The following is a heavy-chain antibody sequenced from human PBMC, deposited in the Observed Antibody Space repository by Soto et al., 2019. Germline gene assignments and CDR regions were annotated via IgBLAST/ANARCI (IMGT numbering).Heavy chain of an antibody. CDR1: GFIFDDYA. CDR2: ISWNSGSI. Sequence: GGSLRLSCAASGFIFDDYAMHWVRQAPGKGLEWVSGISWNSGSIGYADSVKGRFTISRDNAKNSLYLQMNSLRPEDTALYYCAKDMHPSQYYYMDVWGKGTTVTISS. J-gene: IGHJ6*03. V-gene: IGHV3-9*01. CDR3: AKDMHPSQYYYMDV.